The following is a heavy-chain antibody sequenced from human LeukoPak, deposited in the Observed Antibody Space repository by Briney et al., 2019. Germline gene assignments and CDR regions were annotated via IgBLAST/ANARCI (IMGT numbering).Heavy chain of an antibody. Sequence: PSETLSLTCTVSGGSISSSSYYWGWIRQPPGKGLEWIGSIYYSGSTYYNPSLKSRVTISVDTSKDQFSLKLSSVTAADTAVYYCARHGGPVTFGGVIAPLDYWGQGTLVTVSS. D-gene: IGHD3-16*02. V-gene: IGHV4-39*01. CDR2: IYYSGST. J-gene: IGHJ4*02. CDR1: GGSISSSSYY. CDR3: ARHGGPVTFGGVIAPLDY.